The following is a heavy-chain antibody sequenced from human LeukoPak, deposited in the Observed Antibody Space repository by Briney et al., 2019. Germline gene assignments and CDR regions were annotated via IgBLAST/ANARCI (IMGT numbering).Heavy chain of an antibody. Sequence: GSLRLSCAASGFTFSSFAMSWVLQAPGRGLEWVSAIGGSGGSTYYGDSVKGRFTISRDNSKKTLYLQMHSLRAEDTAVYYCAKESSISPWVYYYMDVWGKGTTVTVSS. V-gene: IGHV3-23*01. CDR2: IGGSGGST. CDR3: AKESSISPWVYYYMDV. CDR1: GFTFSSFA. D-gene: IGHD2-2*01. J-gene: IGHJ6*03.